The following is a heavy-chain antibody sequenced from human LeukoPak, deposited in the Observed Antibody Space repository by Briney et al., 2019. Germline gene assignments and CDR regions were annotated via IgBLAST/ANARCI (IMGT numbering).Heavy chain of an antibody. D-gene: IGHD5/OR15-5a*01. CDR2: VHDSGST. CDR3: ARYLYDAGPFDL. V-gene: IGHV4-59*08. CDR1: GGAIGSYY. J-gene: IGHJ4*02. Sequence: SETLSLTCTVSGGAIGSYYWAWLRQFPGKGLEWIGFVHDSGSTNYNPSLKSRVTTSPDTSKNKFSLNLRSLTAADTAVYYCARYLYDAGPFDLWGQGNLVTVSS.